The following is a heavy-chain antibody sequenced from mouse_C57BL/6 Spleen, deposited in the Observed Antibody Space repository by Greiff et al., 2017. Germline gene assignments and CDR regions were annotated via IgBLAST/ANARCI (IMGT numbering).Heavy chain of an antibody. CDR2: INSDGGST. J-gene: IGHJ1*03. V-gene: IGHV5-2*01. Sequence: EVKLMESGGGLVQPGESLKLSCESNEYEFPSHDMSWVRKTPEKRLELVAAINSDGGSTYYPDTMERRFSISRDNTKKTLYLQMSSLRSEDTALYDCARQGPYGYDDGDWYVDVWGTGTTVTVSS. D-gene: IGHD2-2*01. CDR1: EYEFPSHD. CDR3: ARQGPYGYDDGDWYVDV.